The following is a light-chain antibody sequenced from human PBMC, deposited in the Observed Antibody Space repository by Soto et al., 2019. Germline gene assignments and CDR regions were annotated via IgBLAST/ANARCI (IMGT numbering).Light chain of an antibody. CDR2: DAS. CDR1: QSVSSSY. Sequence: DIVLTQSPATLSLYPGERATLSCGASQSVSSSYLAWYQQKVGLAPRLLMYDASTRATGIPDRFSGSGSGTDFTLTISRLEPEDFAVYYCQQYGSSPWTFGQGTKVDIK. CDR3: QQYGSSPWT. V-gene: IGKV3D-20*01. J-gene: IGKJ1*01.